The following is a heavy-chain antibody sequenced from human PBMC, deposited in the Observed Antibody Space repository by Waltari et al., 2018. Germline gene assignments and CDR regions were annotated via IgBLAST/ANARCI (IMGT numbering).Heavy chain of an antibody. Sequence: QVQLQQSGPGLVKPSQTLSLTCAISGDSVSSNSAAWNWLRQSPSRGLEWLGRTYYRSKWYNDYAVSVKSRITINPDTSKNQFSLQLNSVTPEDTAVYYCASLGYSSSSPTEYFQHWGQGTLVTVSS. CDR2: TYYRSKWYN. D-gene: IGHD6-6*01. CDR1: GDSVSSNSAA. CDR3: ASLGYSSSSPTEYFQH. J-gene: IGHJ1*01. V-gene: IGHV6-1*01.